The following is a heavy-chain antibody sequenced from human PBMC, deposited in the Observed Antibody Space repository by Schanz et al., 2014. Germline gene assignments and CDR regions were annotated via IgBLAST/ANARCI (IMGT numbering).Heavy chain of an antibody. V-gene: IGHV3-11*01. J-gene: IGHJ4*02. CDR2: IGNGGVTI. CDR3: AMIGGSVFDY. Sequence: QVQLVDSGGGLVKPGGSLRLSCTASGFPFSDSFMAWIRQPPGRGLEWVSYIGNGGVTIYYADAVKGRFTISRDNSKNSLYLQMNSLRAEDTAVYYCAMIGGSVFDYWAQGTLVTVSS. D-gene: IGHD3-10*01. CDR1: GFPFSDSF.